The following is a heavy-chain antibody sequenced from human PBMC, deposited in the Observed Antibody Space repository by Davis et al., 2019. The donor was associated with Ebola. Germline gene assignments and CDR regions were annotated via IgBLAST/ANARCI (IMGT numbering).Heavy chain of an antibody. CDR1: GVSLTSYF. Sequence: PSETLSLTCTVSGVSLTSYFWTWIRQTPGKGLEYIGYVDYSGSPDYNTSLKSRITIAVYPSQNHFSMWLSSVTPADTAVYYCARGRSTHRYWGQGARVTVST. CDR2: VDYSGSP. J-gene: IGHJ4*02. D-gene: IGHD4-11*01. CDR3: ARGRSTHRY. V-gene: IGHV4-59*01.